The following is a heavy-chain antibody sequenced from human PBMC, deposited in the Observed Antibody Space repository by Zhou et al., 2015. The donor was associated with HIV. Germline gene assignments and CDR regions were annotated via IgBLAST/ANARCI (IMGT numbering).Heavy chain of an antibody. J-gene: IGHJ3*02. V-gene: IGHV1-45*02. CDR3: ARVYYYDSSGLLAADAFDI. Sequence: QVQLVQSGAEVKKTGSSVKVSCKASGYTFTYRYLHWVRQAPGQALEWMGWITPFNGNTNYAQKFQDRVTITRDRSMSTAYMELRSLRSDDTAVYYCARVYYYDSSGLLAADAFDIWGQGTMVTVSS. D-gene: IGHD3-22*01. CDR2: ITPFNGNT. CDR1: GYTFTYRY.